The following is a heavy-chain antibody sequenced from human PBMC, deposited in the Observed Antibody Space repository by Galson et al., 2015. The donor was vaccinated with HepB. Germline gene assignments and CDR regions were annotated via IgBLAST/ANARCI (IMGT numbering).Heavy chain of an antibody. D-gene: IGHD3-16*01. CDR2: LGADGGSP. J-gene: IGHJ4*02. CDR3: AKRSPPIMRAVPLIDY. V-gene: IGHV3-23*01. Sequence: SLRLSCAASGFTLSSHVMTWVRQAPGRGPEWVSTLGADGGSPYYADSVKGRFTISRDDSKSTLYLQMDSLRVEDTAVYHCAKRSPPIMRAVPLIDYWGQGTLVTVSS. CDR1: GFTLSSHV.